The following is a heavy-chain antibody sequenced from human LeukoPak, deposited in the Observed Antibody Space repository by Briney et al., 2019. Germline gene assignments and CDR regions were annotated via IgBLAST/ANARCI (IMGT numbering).Heavy chain of an antibody. Sequence: PGGSLRLSCAASGFTFRNFWMSWVRQAPGKGLEWLANINQDGSAKYYVDSVKGRFTISRDNAKNSLYLEMNSLRGEDTAVYYCTTSDGSSGKNWGQGTLVTVSS. CDR2: INQDGSAK. D-gene: IGHD3-22*01. CDR1: GFTFRNFW. CDR3: TTSDGSSGKN. V-gene: IGHV3-7*01. J-gene: IGHJ4*02.